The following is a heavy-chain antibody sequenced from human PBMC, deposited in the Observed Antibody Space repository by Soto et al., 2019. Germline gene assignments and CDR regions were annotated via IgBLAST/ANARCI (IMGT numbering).Heavy chain of an antibody. D-gene: IGHD6-19*01. CDR3: AKGVPGIAVAGTGYFQH. CDR2: IKSKNDGGTT. CDR1: GFTFSNAW. J-gene: IGHJ1*01. Sequence: GGSLRLSCAASGFTFSNAWLNWVRQAPGKGLEWVGRIKSKNDGGTTDYAAPVKDRFTISKDDSKNTLYLQMNSLRAEDTAVYYCAKGVPGIAVAGTGYFQHWGQGTLVTVSS. V-gene: IGHV3-15*07.